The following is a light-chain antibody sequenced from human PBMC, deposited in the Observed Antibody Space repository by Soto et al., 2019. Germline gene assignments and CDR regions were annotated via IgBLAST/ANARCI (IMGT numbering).Light chain of an antibody. CDR2: DAS. CDR1: QGISTY. V-gene: IGKV1-39*01. Sequence: DIRMTQSPSSLSASVGDRVTITCGGSQGISTYLNWYQQKPGKAPKLLIYDASNLETGVPSSFSGSGSGTDFTFTISSLQPEDFGTYSCQQSYSTTWTFGQGTKVDIK. J-gene: IGKJ1*01. CDR3: QQSYSTTWT.